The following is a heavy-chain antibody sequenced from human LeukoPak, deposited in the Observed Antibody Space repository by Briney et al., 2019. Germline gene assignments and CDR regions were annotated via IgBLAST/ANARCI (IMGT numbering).Heavy chain of an antibody. CDR1: GGSISSHY. J-gene: IGHJ3*02. V-gene: IGHV4-59*11. D-gene: IGHD5-24*01. CDR3: ARGEMATIEDAFDI. CDR2: IYYSGST. Sequence: PSETLSLTCTVSGGSISSHYWSWIRQSPGKGLEWIGYIYYSGSTNYNPSLKSRVTISVDTSENQFSLKLSSVTAADTAVYYCARGEMATIEDAFDIWGQGTMVTVSS.